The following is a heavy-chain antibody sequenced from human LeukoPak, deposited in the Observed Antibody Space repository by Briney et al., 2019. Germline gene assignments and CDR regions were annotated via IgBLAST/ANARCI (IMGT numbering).Heavy chain of an antibody. CDR1: GFSLSTSGVG. J-gene: IGHJ3*02. D-gene: IGHD3-22*01. CDR2: IYWDDDK. Sequence: SGPTLVKPTQTLTLTCTFSGFSLSTSGVGAGWIRQPPGKALEWLALIYWDDDKRYSPSLKSRLTITKDTSKNQVVLRMTNMDPVDTATYYCARRRDDYYDSSGYTYAFDIWGQGTLVTVSS. CDR3: ARRRDDYYDSSGYTYAFDI. V-gene: IGHV2-5*02.